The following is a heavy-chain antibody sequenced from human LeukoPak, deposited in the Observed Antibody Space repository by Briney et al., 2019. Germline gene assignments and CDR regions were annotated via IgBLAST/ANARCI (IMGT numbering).Heavy chain of an antibody. Sequence: ASVKVSCKASGYTFTSYYIHWVRQAPGQGLEWMGIINPSGASTSYAQKFQGRVTMTTDTSTSTAYMELRSLRSDDTAVYYCARVEGGYYGSGSYSLDTRLDYWGQGTLVTVSS. CDR1: GYTFTSYY. J-gene: IGHJ4*02. D-gene: IGHD3-10*01. V-gene: IGHV1-46*01. CDR2: INPSGAST. CDR3: ARVEGGYYGSGSYSLDTRLDY.